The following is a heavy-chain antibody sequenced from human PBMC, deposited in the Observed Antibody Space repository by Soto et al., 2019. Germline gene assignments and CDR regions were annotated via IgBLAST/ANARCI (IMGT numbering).Heavy chain of an antibody. CDR1: ECTFRSYA. Sequence: PGGSKRLPWAASECTFRSYAMSWVRQDPGKGLEWVSAISGSGGSTYYADSVKGRFTISRDNSKNTLYLQMNSLRAEDTAVYYCAKEIHSGSYASVLNYWGQGTLVTVSS. CDR3: AKEIHSGSYASVLNY. D-gene: IGHD1-26*01. V-gene: IGHV3-23*01. J-gene: IGHJ4*02. CDR2: ISGSGGST.